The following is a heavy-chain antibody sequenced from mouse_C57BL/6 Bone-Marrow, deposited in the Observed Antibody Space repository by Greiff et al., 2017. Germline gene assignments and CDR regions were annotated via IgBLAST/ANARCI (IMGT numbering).Heavy chain of an antibody. V-gene: IGHV1-26*01. D-gene: IGHD1-1*01. Sequence: VQLQQSGPELVKPGASVKISCKASGYTFTDYYMNWVKQSHGKSLEWIGDINPNNGGTSYNQKFKGKATLTVDKSSSTAYMELRSLTSEDSAVYCCARGSLRYSAGFTYWGQGTLVTVSA. J-gene: IGHJ3*01. CDR2: INPNNGGT. CDR3: ARGSLRYSAGFTY. CDR1: GYTFTDYY.